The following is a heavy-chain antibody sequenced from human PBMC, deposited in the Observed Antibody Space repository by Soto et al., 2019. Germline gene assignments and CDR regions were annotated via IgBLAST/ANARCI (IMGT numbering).Heavy chain of an antibody. V-gene: IGHV4-4*07. J-gene: IGHJ5*02. D-gene: IGHD3-3*01. CDR2: VYSSGGT. Sequence: PETLSLTCPVSGGSMSSYYSTWIRQPAGKGLEWIGRVYSSGGTHYNPSLKSRVTISLDTSKNQFSLRLLSVTDADTAVYYCARGQRFSDWFDPWGQGTLVTVSS. CDR3: ARGQRFSDWFDP. CDR1: GGSMSSYY.